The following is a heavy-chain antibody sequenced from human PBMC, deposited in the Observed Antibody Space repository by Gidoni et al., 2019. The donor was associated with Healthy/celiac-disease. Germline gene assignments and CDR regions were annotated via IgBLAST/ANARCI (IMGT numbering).Heavy chain of an antibody. CDR1: GFTFGDYA. D-gene: IGHD3-22*01. CDR2: IRSKAYVGTT. CDR3: TRGGCPPRYDSSGYLPLDY. V-gene: IGHV3-49*03. Sequence: EVQLVESGGGLVQPGRSLRLSCTASGFTFGDYAMSWFRQAPGKGLGWVGFIRSKAYVGTTEYAASVKGRFTISRDDSKGIAYPQMNSLKTEDTAVYYCTRGGCPPRYDSSGYLPLDYWGQGTLVTFSS. J-gene: IGHJ4*02.